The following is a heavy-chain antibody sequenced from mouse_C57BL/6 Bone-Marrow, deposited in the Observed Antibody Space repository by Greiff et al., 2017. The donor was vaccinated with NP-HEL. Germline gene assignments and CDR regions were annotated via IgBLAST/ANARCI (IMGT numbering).Heavy chain of an antibody. D-gene: IGHD1-1*01. CDR3: ARSHYYGSIFAY. CDR1: GYSFTGYY. V-gene: IGHV1-42*01. J-gene: IGHJ3*01. Sequence: EVQLQQSGPELVKPGASVKISCKASGYSFTGYYMDWVKQSPEKSLEWIGEINPSTGGTTYNQKFKAKATLTVDKSSSTAYMQLKSLTSEDSAVYYCARSHYYGSIFAYWGQGTLVTVSA. CDR2: INPSTGGT.